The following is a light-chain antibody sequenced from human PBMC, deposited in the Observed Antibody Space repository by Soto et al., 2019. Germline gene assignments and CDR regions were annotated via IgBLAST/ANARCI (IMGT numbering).Light chain of an antibody. CDR3: QQYYSTLSWT. CDR2: WAS. J-gene: IGKJ1*01. Sequence: DIVMTQSPDSLAVSLGARATINCKSSQSVLYSSNNENYLAWYQQKPGQPPKLLIYWASTRESGVPDRFSGSGSGTDFTLTISSLQAEDVAVYYCQQYYSTLSWTFGQGTKVDIK. CDR1: QSVLYSSNNENY. V-gene: IGKV4-1*01.